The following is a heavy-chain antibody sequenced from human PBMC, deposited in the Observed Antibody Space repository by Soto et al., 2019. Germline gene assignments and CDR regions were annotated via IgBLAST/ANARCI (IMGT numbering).Heavy chain of an antibody. CDR1: GFTFSSYW. Sequence: GGSLRLSCAASGFTFSSYWMSWVRQAPGKGLEWVANIKQDGSEKYYVDSVKGRFTISRDNAKNSLYLQMNSLRAEDTAVYYCARGIAAAGNGEYYYYGMDVWGQGTTVTVSS. CDR3: ARGIAAAGNGEYYYYGMDV. V-gene: IGHV3-7*01. CDR2: IKQDGSEK. D-gene: IGHD6-13*01. J-gene: IGHJ6*02.